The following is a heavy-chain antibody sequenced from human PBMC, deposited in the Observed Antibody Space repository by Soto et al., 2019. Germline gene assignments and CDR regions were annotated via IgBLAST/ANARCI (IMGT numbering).Heavy chain of an antibody. CDR2: INSDGSST. CDR1: GFTFSSYW. D-gene: IGHD3-16*02. CDR3: AREQPNSEPPDYDYIWGSYRYTSGFDY. J-gene: IGHJ4*02. Sequence: GGSLRLSCAASGFTFSSYWMHWVRQAPGKGLVWVSRINSDGSSTSYADSVKGRFTISRDNAKNTLYLQMNSLRAEDTAVYYCAREQPNSEPPDYDYIWGSYRYTSGFDYWGQGTLVTVSS. V-gene: IGHV3-74*01.